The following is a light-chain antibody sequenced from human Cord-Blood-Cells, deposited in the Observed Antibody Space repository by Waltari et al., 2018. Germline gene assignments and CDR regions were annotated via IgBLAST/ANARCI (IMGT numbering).Light chain of an antibody. CDR1: QSVSSY. J-gene: IGKJ3*01. V-gene: IGKV3-11*01. CDR2: AAS. CDR3: QQRSNWPPGGT. Sequence: EIVLTQSPATLSLSPGERATLSCRASQSVSSYLAWYQQKPGQAPRLLIYAASNRATGIPARFSGSGSGTDFTLTISSLEPEDFAVYYCQQRSNWPPGGTFGPGTKVDIK.